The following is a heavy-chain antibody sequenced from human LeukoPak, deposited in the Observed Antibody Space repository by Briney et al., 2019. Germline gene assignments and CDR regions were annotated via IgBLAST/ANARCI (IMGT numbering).Heavy chain of an antibody. Sequence: GGSLRLSCAASGFTFSSYGMHWVRQAPGKGLEWVAFIRYDGSNKYYADSVKGRFTISRDNSKNTLYLQMNSLRAEDTAVYYCAKSKVPAAIGRLYYYYYMDVWGKGPRSPSP. J-gene: IGHJ6*03. CDR3: AKSKVPAAIGRLYYYYYMDV. CDR2: IRYDGSNK. V-gene: IGHV3-30*02. D-gene: IGHD2-2*02. CDR1: GFTFSSYG.